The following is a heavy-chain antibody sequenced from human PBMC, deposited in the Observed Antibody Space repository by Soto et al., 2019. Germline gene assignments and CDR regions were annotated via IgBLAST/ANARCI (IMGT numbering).Heavy chain of an antibody. CDR3: ARDVSPESSSMYLDAFDI. V-gene: IGHV3-7*05. J-gene: IGHJ3*02. Sequence: EVQLVESGGTLVQPGGSLRLSCEGSGFAFGSYWMTWVRQAPGKGLEWVANIRGDGSKKSYVDSVSGRFTIFRDNAENSLYLQMNSLRDEDTALYYCARDVSPESSSMYLDAFDIWGQGTMVTVSS. D-gene: IGHD6-13*01. CDR1: GFAFGSYW. CDR2: IRGDGSKK.